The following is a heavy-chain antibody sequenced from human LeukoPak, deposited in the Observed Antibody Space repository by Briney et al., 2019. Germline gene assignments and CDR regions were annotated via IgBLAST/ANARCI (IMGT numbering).Heavy chain of an antibody. CDR1: GGSISSSSYY. CDR3: ARLLDSSSWYGDGHYYFDY. V-gene: IGHV4-39*01. J-gene: IGHJ4*02. D-gene: IGHD6-13*01. CDR2: IYYSGST. Sequence: SETLSLTCTVSGGSISSSSYYWGWIRQPPGKGLEWIGSIYYSGSTYYNPSLKSRVTISVDTSKNQFSLKLSSVTAADTAVYYCARLLDSSSWYGDGHYYFDYWGQGTLVTVSS.